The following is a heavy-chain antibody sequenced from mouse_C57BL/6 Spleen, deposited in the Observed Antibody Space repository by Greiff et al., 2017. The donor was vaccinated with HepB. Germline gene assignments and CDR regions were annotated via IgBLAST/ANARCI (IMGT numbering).Heavy chain of an antibody. CDR2: IHPSDSDT. CDR3: AIRTMVTTKYYGNYENYFDY. J-gene: IGHJ2*01. Sequence: VQLQQPGAELVKPGASVKVSCKASGYTFTSYWMHWVKQRPGQGLEWIGRIHPSDSDTNYNQKFKGKATLTVDKSSSTAYMQLSSLTSEDSAVYYCAIRTMVTTKYYGNYENYFDYWGQGTTLTVSS. V-gene: IGHV1-74*01. CDR1: GYTFTSYW. D-gene: IGHD2-1*01.